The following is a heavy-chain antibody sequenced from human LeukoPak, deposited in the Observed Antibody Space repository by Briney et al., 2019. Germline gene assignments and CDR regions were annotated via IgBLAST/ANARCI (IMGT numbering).Heavy chain of an antibody. CDR3: ARNMGGSSYGYAVDY. V-gene: IGHV4-59*01. Sequence: SETLSPTCTVSGGSISSYYRSWIRQPPGKGLEWIGYIYYSGSTNYNPSLKSRVTISVDTSKNQLSLKLSSVTAADTAVYYCARNMGGSSYGYAVDYWGHGGLFTVSS. D-gene: IGHD5-18*01. CDR1: GGSISSYY. J-gene: IGHJ4*01. CDR2: IYYSGST.